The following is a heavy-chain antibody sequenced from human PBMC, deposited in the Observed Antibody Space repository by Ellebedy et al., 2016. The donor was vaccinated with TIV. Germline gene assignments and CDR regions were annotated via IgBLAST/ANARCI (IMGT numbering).Heavy chain of an antibody. Sequence: SETLSLXXTVSGASIRNYYWNWIRQPPGKGLEWIGSIYYSGSTYYNPSLKSRVTISIDTSKRYFSLNLRSVTDADTAVYFRATYQGAAMVDAYDIWGQGTVVTVSS. D-gene: IGHD5-18*01. CDR2: IYYSGST. CDR1: GASIRNYY. CDR3: ATYQGAAMVDAYDI. V-gene: IGHV4-59*01. J-gene: IGHJ3*02.